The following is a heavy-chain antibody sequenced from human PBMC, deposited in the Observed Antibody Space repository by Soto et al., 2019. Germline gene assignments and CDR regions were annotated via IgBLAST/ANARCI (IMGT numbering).Heavy chain of an antibody. CDR3: ARRRDSSCWYDY. D-gene: IGHD6-19*01. V-gene: IGHV3-11*05. J-gene: IGHJ4*02. CDR2: ISSSSSYT. CDR1: GFTFSDYY. Sequence: QVQLVESGGGLVKPGGSLRLSCAASGFTFSDYYMSWIRQAPGKGLEWVSYISSSSSYTNYADSVKGRFTISRDNAKTSLYLQMNSLRAEDTAVYYCARRRDSSCWYDYWGQGTLVTVSS.